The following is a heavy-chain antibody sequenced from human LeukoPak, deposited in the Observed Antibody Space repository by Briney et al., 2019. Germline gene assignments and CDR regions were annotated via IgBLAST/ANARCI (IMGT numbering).Heavy chain of an antibody. D-gene: IGHD3-10*01. V-gene: IGHV1-46*01. J-gene: IGHJ6*03. CDR2: INPSGGST. CDR3: ARDWAPIYGSGRAYYYYYMDV. CDR1: GYTFTSYY. Sequence: ASVKVSCKASGYTFTSYYMHWVRQAPGQGLDWMGIINPSGGSTSYAQKFQGRVTMTRDTSISTAYMELSRLRSDDTAVYYCARDWAPIYGSGRAYYYYYMDVWGKGTTVTISS.